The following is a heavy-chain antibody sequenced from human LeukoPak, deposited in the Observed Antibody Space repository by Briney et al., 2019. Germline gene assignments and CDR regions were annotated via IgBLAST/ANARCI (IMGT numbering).Heavy chain of an antibody. CDR1: GFNFRTYA. J-gene: IGHJ6*03. V-gene: IGHV3-23*01. CDR2: ISGSGDNT. Sequence: GGSLRLSCAASGFNFRTYAMTWVRQAPGKGPQWVSGISGSGDNTYYADSVKGRFTISRDNSKNTLYLQMNSLSPEDTAVYYCAKSGTGSTTYTHMDVWGKGTTVTVSS. D-gene: IGHD1-1*01. CDR3: AKSGTGSTTYTHMDV.